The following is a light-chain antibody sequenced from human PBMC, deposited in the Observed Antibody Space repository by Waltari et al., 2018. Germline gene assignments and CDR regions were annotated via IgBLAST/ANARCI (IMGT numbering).Light chain of an antibody. Sequence: QSALTQPASVSGSPGQSITISCTGTSSDVGSYNLVSWYQQHQGKAPKLMIYEVSKRPSGVSNRVSGSKSGNTASLTIAGLQAEDEADYYCCSYAGSSTFAVFGGGTKLTVL. J-gene: IGLJ3*02. CDR2: EVS. CDR3: CSYAGSSTFAV. CDR1: SSDVGSYNL. V-gene: IGLV2-23*02.